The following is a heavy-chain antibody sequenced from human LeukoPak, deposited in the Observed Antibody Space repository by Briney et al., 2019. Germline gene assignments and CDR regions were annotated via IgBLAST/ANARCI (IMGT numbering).Heavy chain of an antibody. J-gene: IGHJ4*02. CDR1: GYTFTGYY. CDR2: INPNSGGT. V-gene: IGHV1-2*02. CDR3: ARVNDSSGYTYDY. D-gene: IGHD3-22*01. Sequence: GASVKVSCKASGYTFTGYYMYWVRQAPGQGLEWMGWINPNSGGTNYAQKFQGRVTMTRDTSISTAYMELSRLRSDDTAVYYCARVNDSSGYTYDYWGQGTLVTVSS.